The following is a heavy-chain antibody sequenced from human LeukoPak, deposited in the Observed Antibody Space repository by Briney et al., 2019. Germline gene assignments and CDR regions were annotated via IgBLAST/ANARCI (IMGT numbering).Heavy chain of an antibody. CDR3: AREGGDYALGS. CDR2: IKQDGSEK. CDR1: GFTFSSYW. Sequence: GGSLRLSCAASGFTFSSYWMSWVRQAPGKGLEWVTNIKQDGSEKYHVDSVKGRFTIYRDNAKNSLYLQMNSLRAEDTAVYYCAREGGDYALGSWGQGTLVPVSS. D-gene: IGHD4-17*01. V-gene: IGHV3-7*01. J-gene: IGHJ5*02.